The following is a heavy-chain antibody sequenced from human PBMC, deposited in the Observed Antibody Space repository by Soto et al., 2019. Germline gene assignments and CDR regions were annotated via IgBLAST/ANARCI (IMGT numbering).Heavy chain of an antibody. J-gene: IGHJ4*02. D-gene: IGHD2-21*01. CDR2: IGPYGNSI. V-gene: IGHV3-11*01. CDR3: ARDDHTYGVY. Sequence: LKISCAASGFSFRDYFMSWLRQAPGKGLEWVSYIGPYGNSIYYADSVKGRFTISRDDATKSLHLHMNSLRTDDTAVYYCARDDHTYGVYWGQGTPVTVSS. CDR1: GFSFRDYF.